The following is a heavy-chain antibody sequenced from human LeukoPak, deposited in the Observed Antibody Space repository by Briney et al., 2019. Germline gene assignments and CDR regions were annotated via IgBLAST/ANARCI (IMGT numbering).Heavy chain of an antibody. J-gene: IGHJ4*02. Sequence: SETLSLTCAVYGGSFSGYYWSWIRQPPGKGLEWIGYIYYGGSTNYNPSLKSRVTISVDTSKNQFSLKLSSVTAADTAVYYCARGGRYYAYVDYWGQGTLVTVSS. CDR3: ARGGRYYAYVDY. CDR2: IYYGGST. V-gene: IGHV4-59*01. D-gene: IGHD3-10*01. CDR1: GGSFSGYY.